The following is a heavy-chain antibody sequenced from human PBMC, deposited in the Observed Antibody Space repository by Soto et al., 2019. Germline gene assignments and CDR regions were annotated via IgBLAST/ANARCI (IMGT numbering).Heavy chain of an antibody. J-gene: IGHJ5*02. CDR3: ARDRFNSIAAAANVRLFCFDP. CDR2: INHSGST. D-gene: IGHD6-13*01. Sequence: SGTLALTCAVSGGSFSGYYWTWVGQRPGTGLEWIGEINHSGSTNCNPSLKSRVTISVDTSKNQFSLKLSSVTAADTAVYYCARDRFNSIAAAANVRLFCFDPWGQGTLVTVSS. V-gene: IGHV4-34*01. CDR1: GGSFSGYY.